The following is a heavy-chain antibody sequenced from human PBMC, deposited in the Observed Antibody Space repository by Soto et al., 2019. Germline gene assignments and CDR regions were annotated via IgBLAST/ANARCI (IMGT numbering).Heavy chain of an antibody. CDR1: GFTPSDHY. CDR3: VKSGDNYNLLDY. Sequence: GGSLRLSCAASGFTPSDHYMSWIRQAPGKGLEWIGYSSNSGSFTRYADSVKGRFPISRDNAKSSLYLQISSLRGDDTATYYCVKSGDNYNLLDYWGQGTPVTVSS. CDR2: SSNSGSFT. J-gene: IGHJ4*02. V-gene: IGHV3-11*06. D-gene: IGHD1-1*01.